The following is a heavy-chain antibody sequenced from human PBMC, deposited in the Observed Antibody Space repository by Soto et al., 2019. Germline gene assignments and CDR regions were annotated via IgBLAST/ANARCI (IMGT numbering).Heavy chain of an antibody. CDR2: ISSSSSYT. V-gene: IGHV3-11*06. J-gene: IGHJ4*02. CDR3: ARHLTVTPFDY. D-gene: IGHD4-17*01. Sequence: QVQLVESGGGLVKPGGSLRLSCAASGFTFSDDYMSWIRQAPGKGLEWVSYISSSSSYTNYADSMKGRFTISRDNAKNSLYLQMNSLRAEDTAVYYCARHLTVTPFDYWGQGTLVTVSS. CDR1: GFTFSDDY.